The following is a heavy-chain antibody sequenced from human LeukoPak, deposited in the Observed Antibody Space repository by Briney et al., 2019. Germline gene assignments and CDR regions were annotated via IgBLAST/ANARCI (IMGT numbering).Heavy chain of an antibody. Sequence: SETLSFTCAVSGYSISSGYYWGWIRQPPGKGLEWIGRIDGGGSTYHNSSLKGPVTISVDTSKNQFSLKLSSVTAADTAVYYCARLASNYYGSGSYFPYYYYYMDVWGKGTTVTVSS. CDR3: ARLASNYYGSGSYFPYYYYYMDV. V-gene: IGHV4-38-2*01. J-gene: IGHJ6*03. CDR1: GYSISSGYY. CDR2: IDGGGST. D-gene: IGHD3-10*01.